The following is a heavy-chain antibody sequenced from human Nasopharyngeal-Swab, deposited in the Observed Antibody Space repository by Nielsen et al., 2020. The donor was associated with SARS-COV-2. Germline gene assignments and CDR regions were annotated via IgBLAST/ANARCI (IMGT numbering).Heavy chain of an antibody. CDR1: GYTFTSYG. J-gene: IGHJ6*02. D-gene: IGHD4-17*01. CDR3: ARDPDYGDFLYYYYGMDV. V-gene: IGHV1-18*01. CDR2: ISAYNGNT. Sequence: SVNVSCKASGYTFTSYGISWVRQAPAQGLEWMGWISAYNGNTNYAQKLQGRVTMTTDTSTSTAYMELRSLRSDDTAVYYCARDPDYGDFLYYYYGMDVWGQGTTVTVSS.